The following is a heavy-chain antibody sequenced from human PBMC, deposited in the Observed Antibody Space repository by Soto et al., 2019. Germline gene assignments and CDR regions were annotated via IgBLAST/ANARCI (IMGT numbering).Heavy chain of an antibody. J-gene: IGHJ6*02. D-gene: IGHD1-26*01. Sequence: GGSLRFSCAASGFTFSSDAMHWVRQAPGKGLEWVAVISYDGSNKYYADSVKGRFTISRDNSKNTLYLQMNSLRAEDTAVYYCARDSGAGGATTRVGQNSTVPPHYYYYGMDVWGQGTTVTVSS. CDR1: GFTFSSDA. CDR3: ARDSGAGGATTRVGQNSTVPPHYYYYGMDV. V-gene: IGHV3-30-3*01. CDR2: ISYDGSNK.